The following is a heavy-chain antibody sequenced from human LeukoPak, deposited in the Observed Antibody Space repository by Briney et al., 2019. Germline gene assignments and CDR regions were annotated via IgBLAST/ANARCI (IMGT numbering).Heavy chain of an antibody. CDR1: GFTFSDYY. V-gene: IGHV3-11*01. D-gene: IGHD4-11*01. Sequence: GGSLRLSCAASGFTFSDYYMGWIRQAPGKGLEWVSYISSSGSTIYYADSVKGRFTISRDNSKNTLYLQMNSLRAEDTAVYYCAKDSAYSNPFDYWGQGTLVTVSS. CDR3: AKDSAYSNPFDY. J-gene: IGHJ4*02. CDR2: ISSSGSTI.